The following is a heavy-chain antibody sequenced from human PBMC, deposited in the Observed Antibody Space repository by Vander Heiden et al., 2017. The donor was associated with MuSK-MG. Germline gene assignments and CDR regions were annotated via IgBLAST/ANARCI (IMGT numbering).Heavy chain of an antibody. D-gene: IGHD2-2*01. J-gene: IGHJ4*02. V-gene: IGHV3-53*01. Sequence: EVQLVESGGGLIQPGGSLRLSCAASGFTVSSNYMSWVRQAPGKGLEWVSVIYSGGSTYYADSVKGRFTISRDNSKNTLYLQMNSLRAEDTAVYYCARAGIVVVPAATPSHYFDYWGQGTLVTVSS. CDR3: ARAGIVVVPAATPSHYFDY. CDR1: GFTVSSNY. CDR2: IYSGGST.